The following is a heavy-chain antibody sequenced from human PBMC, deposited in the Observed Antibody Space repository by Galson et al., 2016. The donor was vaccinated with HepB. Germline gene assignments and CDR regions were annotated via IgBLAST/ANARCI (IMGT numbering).Heavy chain of an antibody. CDR2: XXTSXXXT. CDR1: GFAFSVXG. CDR3: AKGTTDLGDD. Sequence: SLRLSCAASGFAFSVXGMTXXRQAXXKGLXXVSXXXTSXXXTXYXDSXXGRFTISRDNSKNTLXLQMNSLRAEDTAXDYCAKGTTDLGDDWGQGIVVTVSS. J-gene: IGHJ4*02. D-gene: IGHD4-11*01. V-gene: IGHV3-23*01.